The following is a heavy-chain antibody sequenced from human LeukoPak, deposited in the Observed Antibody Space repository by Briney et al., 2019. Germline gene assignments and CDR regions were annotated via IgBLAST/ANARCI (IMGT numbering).Heavy chain of an antibody. J-gene: IGHJ6*02. CDR2: ISSSSAYI. Sequence: PGGSPRLSCAASGFTFSDYIMHWVRPAPGKGLEWVSSISSSSAYIYYVDSLKGRFTISRDNAKNSLYLQMNSLRAEDTAVYYCVRDLGYYYASGTQYYYGVDVWGQGTTVTVSS. CDR1: GFTFSDYI. CDR3: VRDLGYYYASGTQYYYGVDV. V-gene: IGHV3-21*01. D-gene: IGHD3-10*01.